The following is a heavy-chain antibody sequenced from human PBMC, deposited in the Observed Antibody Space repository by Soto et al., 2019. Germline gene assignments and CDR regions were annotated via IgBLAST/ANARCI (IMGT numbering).Heavy chain of an antibody. Sequence: QVQLQESGPGLVKPSETLSLTCSVYGDSLNSYYWSWIRQSPGKGLEWLGYIYYSGDTKYNPPHPRRISSSVDTTAKQPSLRLLSVTAADTAVYFCARGRTTLRKNDAFDMWGQGKMVTVS. D-gene: IGHD1-1*01. CDR1: GDSLNSYY. CDR3: ARGRTTLRKNDAFDM. CDR2: IYYSGDT. V-gene: IGHV4-59*01. J-gene: IGHJ3*02.